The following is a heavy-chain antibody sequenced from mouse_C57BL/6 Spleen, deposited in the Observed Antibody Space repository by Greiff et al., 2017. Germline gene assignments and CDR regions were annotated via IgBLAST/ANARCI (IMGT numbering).Heavy chain of an antibody. Sequence: QVQLQQSGPELVKPGASVKISCKASGYAFSSSWMNWVKQRPGKGLEWIGRIYPGDGDINYNGKFKGKATLTADKSSSTAYMQLSSLTSDDSAVYFCARRDYGSSYWYFDVWGTGTTVTVSS. D-gene: IGHD1-1*01. V-gene: IGHV1-82*01. CDR2: IYPGDGDI. CDR3: ARRDYGSSYWYFDV. J-gene: IGHJ1*03. CDR1: GYAFSSSW.